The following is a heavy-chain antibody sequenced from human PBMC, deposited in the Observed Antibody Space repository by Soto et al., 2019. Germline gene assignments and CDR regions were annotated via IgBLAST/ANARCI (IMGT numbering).Heavy chain of an antibody. J-gene: IGHJ3*02. CDR1: GFTFSSYD. D-gene: IGHD3-3*01. CDR3: ARSGYDFWSGYYTDVDAFDI. Sequence: VQLVESGGGLVQPGGSLRLSCAASGFTFSSYDMHWVRQATGKGLEWVSAIGTAGDTYYPGSVKGRFTISRENAKNSLYLQMNSLRAGDTAVYYCARSGYDFWSGYYTDVDAFDIWGQGTMVTVSS. V-gene: IGHV3-13*01. CDR2: IGTAGDT.